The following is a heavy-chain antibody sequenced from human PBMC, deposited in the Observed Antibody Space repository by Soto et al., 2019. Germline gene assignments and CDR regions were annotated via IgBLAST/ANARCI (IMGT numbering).Heavy chain of an antibody. V-gene: IGHV4-31*03. Sequence: SETLSLTCTVSGGSISSGGYYWNWIRQHPGKGLEWIGHIYYSGSTYYNPSLKSRVTISVDTSKTQFSLKLTSVTAADTAVYYCARTIYFYDSTAYYYFDYWGQGTMVTVSS. CDR2: IYYSGST. J-gene: IGHJ4*03. CDR3: ARTIYFYDSTAYYYFDY. CDR1: GGSISSGGYY. D-gene: IGHD3-22*01.